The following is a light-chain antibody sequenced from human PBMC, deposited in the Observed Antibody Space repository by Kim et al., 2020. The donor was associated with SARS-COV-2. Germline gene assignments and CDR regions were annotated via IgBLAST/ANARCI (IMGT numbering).Light chain of an antibody. CDR1: QGVRDD. J-gene: IGKJ1*01. Sequence: ASVGDRVTITCRASQGVRDDLIWYQQKPGKAPKRLIYAASTLQSGVPSRFSGSGSGTEFTLTITNLQPEDFATYYCQQHEVYPGTFGQGTKVDIK. V-gene: IGKV1-17*02. CDR3: QQHEVYPGT. CDR2: AAS.